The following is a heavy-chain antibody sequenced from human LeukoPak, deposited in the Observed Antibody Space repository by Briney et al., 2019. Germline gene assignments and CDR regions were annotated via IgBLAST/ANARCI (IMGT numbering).Heavy chain of an antibody. CDR2: IKQDGSEK. J-gene: IGHJ5*02. CDR1: GFTFSSYW. CDR3: ARDGQWLVSHLDP. Sequence: GWSLRLSCAASGFTFSSYWMSWVRQAPGKGLEWVANIKQDGSEKYYVDSVKGRFTISRDNAKNSLYLQMNSLRAEDTAVYYCARDGQWLVSHLDPWGQGTLVTVSS. D-gene: IGHD6-19*01. V-gene: IGHV3-7*01.